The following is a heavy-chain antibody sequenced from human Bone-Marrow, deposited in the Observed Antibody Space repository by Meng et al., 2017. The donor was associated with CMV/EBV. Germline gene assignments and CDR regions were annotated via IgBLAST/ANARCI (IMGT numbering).Heavy chain of an antibody. V-gene: IGHV3-33*01. Sequence: GESLKISCAASGFTFSSYGMHWVRQAPGKGLEWVAVIWYDGSNKYYADSVKGRFTISRDNSKNTLYLQMNSLRAEDSAVYYCARDGGPTFYYDSTGYLIPLYFDYWGQGTLVTVSS. D-gene: IGHD3-22*01. CDR3: ARDGGPTFYYDSTGYLIPLYFDY. CDR2: IWYDGSNK. J-gene: IGHJ4*02. CDR1: GFTFSSYG.